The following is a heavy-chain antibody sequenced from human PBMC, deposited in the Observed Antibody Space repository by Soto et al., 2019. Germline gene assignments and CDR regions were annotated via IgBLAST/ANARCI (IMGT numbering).Heavy chain of an antibody. CDR1: GFTFSSYG. D-gene: IGHD6-13*01. J-gene: IGHJ5*02. Sequence: QVQLVESGGGVVQPGRSLRLSCAASGFTFSSYGMHWVRQAPGKGLEWVAVIWYDGSNKYYADSVKGRFTISRDNSKNTLDLQMNSVRAEDTAVYYCARDNSSSWYGQTNWFDPWGQGTLVTVSS. CDR2: IWYDGSNK. CDR3: ARDNSSSWYGQTNWFDP. V-gene: IGHV3-33*01.